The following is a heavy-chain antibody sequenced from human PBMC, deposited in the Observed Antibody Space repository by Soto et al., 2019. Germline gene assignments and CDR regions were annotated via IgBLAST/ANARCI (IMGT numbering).Heavy chain of an antibody. CDR2: IIPMFGST. J-gene: IGHJ3*02. D-gene: IGHD2-15*01. Sequence: QVQVVQSGAEVKRPGSSVKVSCKASGDTFSTFAITWVRQAPGQGLEWLGGIIPMFGSTKYAQNFQGGVTITADESTSTAYMELSSLRSEDTAVYYCAREGYCSSGSCSFDGFDIWGQGTMVTVSS. V-gene: IGHV1-69*01. CDR3: AREGYCSSGSCSFDGFDI. CDR1: GDTFSTFA.